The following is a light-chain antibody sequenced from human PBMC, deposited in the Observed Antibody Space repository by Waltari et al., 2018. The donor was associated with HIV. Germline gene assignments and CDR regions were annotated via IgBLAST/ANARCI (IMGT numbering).Light chain of an antibody. CDR3: QQYDNLPMYT. CDR1: QDISNY. V-gene: IGKV1-33*01. J-gene: IGKJ2*01. CDR2: DAS. Sequence: DIQMTQSPSSLSASVGDRVTITCQASQDISNYLNCDQQKPGKPPKLLIYDASNLETGVPSRFSGSGSGTDFTFTISSLQPEDIATYYCQQYDNLPMYTFGQGTKLEIK.